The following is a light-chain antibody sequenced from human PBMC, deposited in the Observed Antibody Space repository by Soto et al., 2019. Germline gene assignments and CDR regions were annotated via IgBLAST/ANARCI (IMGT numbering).Light chain of an antibody. Sequence: EIVLTQSPATLSLSPGERATLSCRASQSVSSYLAWYQQKPGQAPRLLIYDASNRATGIPARFSGSGSGTDFTLTISSLEPEDFAVYYCQQRSNWPPQTFGPGTKLDIK. V-gene: IGKV3-11*01. J-gene: IGKJ3*01. CDR2: DAS. CDR3: QQRSNWPPQT. CDR1: QSVSSY.